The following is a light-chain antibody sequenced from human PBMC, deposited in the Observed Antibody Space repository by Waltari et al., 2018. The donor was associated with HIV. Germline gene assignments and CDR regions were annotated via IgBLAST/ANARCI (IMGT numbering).Light chain of an antibody. Sequence: LVLTKSPATLPLSQGKEAPLSCRASQSVSGYLAWYQQKPGQAPRLLIYDASSRATGIPARFSGSESGTDFTLTISSLEPEDFAVYYCHQRSNWPQTFGQGTKVEIK. J-gene: IGKJ1*01. CDR1: QSVSGY. V-gene: IGKV3-11*01. CDR2: DAS. CDR3: HQRSNWPQT.